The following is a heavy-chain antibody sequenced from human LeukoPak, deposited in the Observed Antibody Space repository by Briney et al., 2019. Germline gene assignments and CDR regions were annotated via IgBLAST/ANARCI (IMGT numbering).Heavy chain of an antibody. D-gene: IGHD3-10*01. CDR1: GYTLTELS. CDR2: FDPEDGET. CDR3: ATPSLTMVRGVSPKYYYYGMVV. V-gene: IGHV1-24*01. J-gene: IGHJ6*02. Sequence: ASVTVSCKVSGYTLTELSMHWVRQAPGKGLEWMGGFDPEDGETIYAQKFQGRVTMTEDTSTDTAYMELSSLRSEDTAVYYCATPSLTMVRGVSPKYYYYGMVVWGHGATVSVS.